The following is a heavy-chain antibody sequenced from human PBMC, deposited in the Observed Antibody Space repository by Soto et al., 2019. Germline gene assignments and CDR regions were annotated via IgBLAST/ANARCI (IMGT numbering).Heavy chain of an antibody. CDR2: IDRDDIS. CDR1: GFTVFNSY. Sequence: EVQLVETGGGLVQPGGSLRLSCAASGFTVFNSYMNWVRQAPGKGLEWVSLIDRDDISYYADSVKGRFSISRDSSRNTIYLQMSSLRADDTAVYYCARRNDRSYYYGLDVWGHGTTVIVSS. V-gene: IGHV3-53*02. J-gene: IGHJ6*02. CDR3: ARRNDRSYYYGLDV.